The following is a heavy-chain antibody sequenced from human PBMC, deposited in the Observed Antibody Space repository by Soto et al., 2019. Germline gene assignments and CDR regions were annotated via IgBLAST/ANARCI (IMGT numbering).Heavy chain of an antibody. Sequence: QLQLQESGPGLVNPSETLSLTCTVSGGSIDSTGYFWGWIRQPPGKGLEWIGSDYYSGNTYINPPLKSRVTISVDTSKNLCSLRLSSVTAADTAVYYCARHGLASSGWTATGFDYWGQGTLVTVSS. CDR1: GGSIDSTGYF. V-gene: IGHV4-39*01. D-gene: IGHD6-19*01. CDR3: ARHGLASSGWTATGFDY. CDR2: DYYSGNT. J-gene: IGHJ4*02.